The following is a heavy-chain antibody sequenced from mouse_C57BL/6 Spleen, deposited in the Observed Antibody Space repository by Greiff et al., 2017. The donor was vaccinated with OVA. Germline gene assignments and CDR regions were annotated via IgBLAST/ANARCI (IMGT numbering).Heavy chain of an antibody. CDR1: GFTFSSYA. V-gene: IGHV5-4*01. Sequence: EVQRVESGGGLVKPGGSLKLSCAASGFTFSSYAMSWVRQTPEKRLEWVATISDGGSYTYYPDNVKGRFTISRDNAKNNLYLQMSHLKSEDTAMYYCARFYDDDKSYLDYWGQGTTLTVSS. J-gene: IGHJ2*01. CDR3: ARFYDDDKSYLDY. D-gene: IGHD2-4*01. CDR2: ISDGGSYT.